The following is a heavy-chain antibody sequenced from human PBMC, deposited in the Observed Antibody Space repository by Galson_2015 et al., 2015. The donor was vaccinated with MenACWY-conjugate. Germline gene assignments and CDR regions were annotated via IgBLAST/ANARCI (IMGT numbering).Heavy chain of an antibody. V-gene: IGHV1-69*13. CDR3: ARDGHSSTWNQYNWFDP. D-gene: IGHD6-13*01. Sequence: SVKVSCKASGGTFSSYGISWVRQAPGQGLEWMAAIIPIFGAANYAQRFQGRVTMTADESTTTAYMELSSLRSEDTAVYYCARDGHSSTWNQYNWFDPWGQGTLVTVSS. CDR2: IIPIFGAA. CDR1: GGTFSSYG. J-gene: IGHJ5*02.